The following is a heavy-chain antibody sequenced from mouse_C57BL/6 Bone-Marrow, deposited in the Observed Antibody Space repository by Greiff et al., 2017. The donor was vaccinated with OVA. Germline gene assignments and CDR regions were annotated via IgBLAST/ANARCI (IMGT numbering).Heavy chain of an antibody. CDR3: AYYYGSSYPYWYFDV. J-gene: IGHJ1*03. V-gene: IGHV1-55*01. Sequence: QVQLQQPGAELVKPGASVKMSCKASGYTFTSYWITWVKQRPGQGLEWIGDIYPGSGRTNYNEKFKSKATLTVDTSSSTAYMQLSSLTSEDSAVYYCAYYYGSSYPYWYFDVWGTGTTVTVSS. CDR1: GYTFTSYW. CDR2: IYPGSGRT. D-gene: IGHD1-1*01.